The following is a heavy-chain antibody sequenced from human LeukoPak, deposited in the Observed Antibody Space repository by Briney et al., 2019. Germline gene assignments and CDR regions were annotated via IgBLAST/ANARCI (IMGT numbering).Heavy chain of an antibody. J-gene: IGHJ4*02. CDR2: IRYDGSNK. Sequence: GGSLRLSCAASGFTFSSYAMHWVRQAPGKGLEWVAVIRYDGSNKYYADSVKGRFTISRDNTKNTLYLQMNSLRAEDTAVYYCARGCSGSCPFDHWGQGTLVTVSS. CDR3: ARGCSGSCPFDH. V-gene: IGHV3-33*08. CDR1: GFTFSSYA. D-gene: IGHD2-15*01.